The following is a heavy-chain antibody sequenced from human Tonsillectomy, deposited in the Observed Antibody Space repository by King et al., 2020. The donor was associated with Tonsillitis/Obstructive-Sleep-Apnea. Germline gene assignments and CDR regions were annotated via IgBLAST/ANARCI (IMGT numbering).Heavy chain of an antibody. D-gene: IGHD3-10*01. CDR2: ISSDGIIK. J-gene: IGHJ1*01. V-gene: IGHV3-30*04. CDR1: GFTFSGYA. Sequence: VQLVESGGGVVQPGRSLRLSCAASGFTFSGYALHWVRQAPGKGLEWVAVISSDGIIKYYADSVKGRFTISRDNSKNTLFLQMNSLRAEDTAVYYCAGVLLWCEELLSEYFQHWGQGTLDTVSS. CDR3: AGVLLWCEELLSEYFQH.